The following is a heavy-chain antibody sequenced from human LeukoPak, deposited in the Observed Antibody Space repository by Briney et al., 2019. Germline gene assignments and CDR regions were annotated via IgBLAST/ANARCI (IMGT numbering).Heavy chain of an antibody. J-gene: IGHJ4*02. CDR2: ISGSGGST. V-gene: IGHV3-23*01. CDR1: GFTFSSYG. CDR3: AKELRDRLWDFCYFDY. Sequence: GGSLRLSCAASGFTFSSYGMSWVRQAPGKGLEWVSAISGSGGSTYYADSVKGRFTISRDNSKNTLYLQMNSLRAEDTAVYYCAKELRDRLWDFCYFDYWGQGTLVTVSS. D-gene: IGHD2/OR15-2a*01.